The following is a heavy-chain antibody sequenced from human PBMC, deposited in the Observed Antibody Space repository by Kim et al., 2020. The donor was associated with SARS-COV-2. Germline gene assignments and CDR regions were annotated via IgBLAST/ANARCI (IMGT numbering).Heavy chain of an antibody. J-gene: IGHJ4*02. CDR2: ISGDGGST. V-gene: IGHV3-43*02. CDR1: GFTFDDYA. CDR3: AKDNRFRRDGYNFDY. D-gene: IGHD5-12*01. Sequence: GGSLRLSCAASGFTFDDYAMHWVRQAPGKGLEWVSLISGDGGSTYYADSVKGRFTISRDNSKNSLYLQMNSLRTEDTALYYCAKDNRFRRDGYNFDYWGQGTLVTVSS.